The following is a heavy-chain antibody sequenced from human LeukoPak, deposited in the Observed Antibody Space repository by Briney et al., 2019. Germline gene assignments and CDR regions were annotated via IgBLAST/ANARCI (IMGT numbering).Heavy chain of an antibody. Sequence: LRLSCPASRFPFSRFGMQSIRQAPDLSTKWPAVIWYDGSNKYYGDSVKGRFTISRDISKKTLYLQMNSLRVEDTAVYYCARGDGYNDAEYLQHWGQGTLVTVS. J-gene: IGHJ1*01. CDR2: IWYDGSNK. V-gene: IGHV3-33*01. CDR3: ARGDGYNDAEYLQH. CDR1: RFPFSRFG. D-gene: IGHD5-24*01.